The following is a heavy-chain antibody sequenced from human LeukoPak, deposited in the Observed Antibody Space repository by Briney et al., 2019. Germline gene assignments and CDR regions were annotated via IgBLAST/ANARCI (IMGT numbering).Heavy chain of an antibody. CDR1: GFTFSNYN. J-gene: IGHJ5*02. D-gene: IGHD3-9*01. CDR3: AKGRRYNILTGYYVSEVGP. Sequence: GGSLRLSCAASGFTFSNYNMNWVRQTPGKGLEWVSSITRDSIYTFYADSVKGRFTISRDNAKNSLSLQMNSLRAEDTAVYYCAKGRRYNILTGYYVSEVGPWGQGTLVTVSS. CDR2: ITRDSIYT. V-gene: IGHV3-21*01.